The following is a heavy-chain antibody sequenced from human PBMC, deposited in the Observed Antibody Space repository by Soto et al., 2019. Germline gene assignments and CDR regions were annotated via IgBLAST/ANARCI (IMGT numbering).Heavy chain of an antibody. J-gene: IGHJ6*03. Sequence: SETLSLTCAVYGGSFSGYYWSWIRRPPGKGLEWIGEINHSGSTNYNPSLKSRVTISVDTSKNQFSLKLSSVTAADTAVYYCARGPRPYYSSYSAVGGKGTTVPVS. V-gene: IGHV4-34*01. CDR3: ARGPRPYYSSYSAV. CDR1: GGSFSGYY. CDR2: INHSGST.